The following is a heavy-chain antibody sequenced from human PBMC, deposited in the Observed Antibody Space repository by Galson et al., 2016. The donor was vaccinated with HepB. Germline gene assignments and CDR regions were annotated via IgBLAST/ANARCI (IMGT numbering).Heavy chain of an antibody. D-gene: IGHD6-13*01. V-gene: IGHV3-33*01. J-gene: IGHJ3*02. CDR3: ATEDLSSPGNGALDI. CDR2: IWFDGSSK. Sequence: SLRLSCAASGFIFSHYGMHWVRQAPGEGLEWVAMIWFDGSSKHHSDSVRGRFTISRDHSKNTLYLEMNSLIAEDTAVYYCATEDLSSPGNGALDIWGQGAMVTVSS. CDR1: GFIFSHYG.